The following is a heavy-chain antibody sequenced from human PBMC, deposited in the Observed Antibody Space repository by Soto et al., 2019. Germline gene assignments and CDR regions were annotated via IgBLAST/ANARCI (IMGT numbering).Heavy chain of an antibody. CDR3: AKSRYSDSSGDFYDY. V-gene: IGHV3-23*01. CDR2: IGGSGRTT. CDR1: AFTFNNYA. J-gene: IGHJ4*02. Sequence: EVQLLESGGGLVQPGGSLSLSCAASAFTFNNYALRWVRHAPGKGLEWVSGIGGSGRTTYYADSVTGRFTISRDNSNNTLFLQLNILRAEDTAVYYCAKSRYSDSSGDFYDYWGQGTLVTVSS. D-gene: IGHD3-22*01.